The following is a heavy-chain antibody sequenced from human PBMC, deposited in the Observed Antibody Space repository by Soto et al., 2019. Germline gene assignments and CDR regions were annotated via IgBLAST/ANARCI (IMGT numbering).Heavy chain of an antibody. Sequence: QVQLVQSGAEVKKPGSSVKVSCKASGGTFSSYAISWVRQAPGQGLEWMGGIIPIFGTANYAQKFQGRVTITADESTSTAYMELSSLRSEDTAVYYCARDLIGTQRLDHNWFDPWGQGTLVTVSS. CDR3: ARDLIGTQRLDHNWFDP. J-gene: IGHJ5*02. V-gene: IGHV1-69*01. CDR2: IIPIFGTA. D-gene: IGHD6-25*01. CDR1: GGTFSSYA.